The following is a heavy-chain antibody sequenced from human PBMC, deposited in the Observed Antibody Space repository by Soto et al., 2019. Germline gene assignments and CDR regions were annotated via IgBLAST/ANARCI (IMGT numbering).Heavy chain of an antibody. CDR3: ARDQNEYYYDSSGSSGY. Sequence: GASVKVSCKASGYTFTGYDMHWVRQAPGQGLEWMGWINPNSGGTNYAQKFQGRVTMTRDTSISTAYMELSRLRSDDTAVYYCARDQNEYYYDSSGSSGYWGQGTLVTVSS. V-gene: IGHV1-2*02. CDR2: INPNSGGT. J-gene: IGHJ4*02. D-gene: IGHD3-22*01. CDR1: GYTFTGYD.